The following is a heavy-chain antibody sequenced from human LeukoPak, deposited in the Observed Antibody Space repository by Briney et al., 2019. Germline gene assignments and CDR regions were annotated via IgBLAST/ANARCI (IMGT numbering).Heavy chain of an antibody. V-gene: IGHV3-66*01. J-gene: IGHJ4*02. Sequence: GGSLRLSCAASGFTVSSNYMSWVRQAPGKGLEWVSLIYSGGSTYYADSVKGRFTISRDNSKNTLYLQMNSLRAEDTAVYHCARVMGGFGEFYFDYWGQGTLVTVSS. CDR3: ARVMGGFGEFYFDY. CDR1: GFTVSSNY. CDR2: IYSGGST. D-gene: IGHD3-10*01.